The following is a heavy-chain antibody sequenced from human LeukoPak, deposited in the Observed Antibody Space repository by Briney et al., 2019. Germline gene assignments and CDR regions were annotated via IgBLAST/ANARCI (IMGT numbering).Heavy chain of an antibody. CDR3: LRGDRRDY. CDR2: IKWNGDST. CDR1: GFTFDDYG. Sequence: GGSLRLSCAASGFTFDDYGMSWVRQAPGKGLEWISGIKWNGDSTGYADSVKGRFTISRDNAKNFLHLQMNSLRAEDTAVYYCLRGDRRDYWGQGTLVTVSS. V-gene: IGHV3-20*04. J-gene: IGHJ4*02.